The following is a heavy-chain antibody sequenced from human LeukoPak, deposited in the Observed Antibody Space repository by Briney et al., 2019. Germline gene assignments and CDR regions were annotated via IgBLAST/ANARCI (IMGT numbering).Heavy chain of an antibody. J-gene: IGHJ6*04. D-gene: IGHD3-10*01. V-gene: IGHV3-21*01. CDR3: ARAGNYYGSGSYPRPVDV. CDR2: ISSSSSYI. Sequence: GGSLRLSCAASGFTLSSYEMNWFRQAPGKGLEWVSSISSSSSYIYYADSVKGRFTISRDNAKNSLYLQMNSLRAEDTAVYYCARAGNYYGSGSYPRPVDVWGKGTTVTVSS. CDR1: GFTLSSYE.